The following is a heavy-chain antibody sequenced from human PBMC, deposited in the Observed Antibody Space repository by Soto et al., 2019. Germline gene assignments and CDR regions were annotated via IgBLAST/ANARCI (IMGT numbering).Heavy chain of an antibody. V-gene: IGHV3-30*18. D-gene: IGHD2-21*02. CDR1: GFTFSSYG. CDR3: AKDRVTAQYYYYYGMDV. J-gene: IGHJ6*02. Sequence: GGSLRLSCAASGFTFSSYGMHWVRQAPGKGLEWVAVISYDGSNKYYADSVKGRFTISRDNSKNTLYLQMNSLRAEDTAVYYCAKDRVTAQYYYYYGMDVWGQGTTVTVSS. CDR2: ISYDGSNK.